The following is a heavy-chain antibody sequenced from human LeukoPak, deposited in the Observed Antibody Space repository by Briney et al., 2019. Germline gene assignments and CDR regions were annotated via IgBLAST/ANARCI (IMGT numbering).Heavy chain of an antibody. Sequence: GGSLRLSCAASGFTFSSYWMSWVRQAPGKGLEWVANINEDGSEIYYVDSVKGRVTISRDNAKNSLYLQMNSPRVEDTAVYYCARDRRLLGYCSSIACFPLYFGYWGQGALVTVSS. CDR3: ARDRRLLGYCSSIACFPLYFGY. V-gene: IGHV3-7*01. J-gene: IGHJ4*02. CDR2: INEDGSEI. CDR1: GFTFSSYW. D-gene: IGHD2-2*01.